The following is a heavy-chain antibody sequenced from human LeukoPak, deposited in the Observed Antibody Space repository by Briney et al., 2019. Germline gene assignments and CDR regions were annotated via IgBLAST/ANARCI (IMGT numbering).Heavy chain of an antibody. V-gene: IGHV4-38-2*02. CDR2: IYHSGST. CDR3: ARRMRPNYSFDP. CDR1: GYSISSGYY. Sequence: SETLSLTCTVSGYSISSGYYWGWIRQPPGKGLEWIGSIYHSGSTYYNPSLKSRVTISVDTSKNQFSLKLSSVTAADTAVYYCARRMRPNYSFDPWGQGTLVTVSS. D-gene: IGHD3-10*01. J-gene: IGHJ5*02.